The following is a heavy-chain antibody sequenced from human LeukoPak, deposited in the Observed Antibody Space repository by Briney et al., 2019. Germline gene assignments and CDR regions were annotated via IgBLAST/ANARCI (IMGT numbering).Heavy chain of an antibody. CDR1: GFTFSSYA. J-gene: IGHJ4*02. V-gene: IGHV3-23*01. CDR2: ISGSGGST. D-gene: IGHD5-12*01. CDR3: AKDGGGYTLAGYYFDC. Sequence: PGGSLRLSCAASGFTFSSYAMSWVRQAPGKGLEWVSAISGSGGSTYYADSVKGRFTISRDNSKNTLYLQMNSLRAEDTAVYYCAKDGGGYTLAGYYFDCWGQGTLVTVSS.